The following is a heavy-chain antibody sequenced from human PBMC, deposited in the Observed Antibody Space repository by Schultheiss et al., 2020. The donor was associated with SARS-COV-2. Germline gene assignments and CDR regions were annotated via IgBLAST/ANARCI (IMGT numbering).Heavy chain of an antibody. CDR3: ARRSTPQGAFDI. Sequence: SETLSLTCTVSGGSISSYYWSWIRQPPGKGLEWIGYIYYSGSTYYNPSLKSRVTISVDTSKNQFSLKLSSVTAADTAVYYCARRSTPQGAFDIWGQGTMVTVSS. J-gene: IGHJ3*02. CDR1: GGSISSYY. CDR2: IYYSGST. D-gene: IGHD3-10*01. V-gene: IGHV4-59*08.